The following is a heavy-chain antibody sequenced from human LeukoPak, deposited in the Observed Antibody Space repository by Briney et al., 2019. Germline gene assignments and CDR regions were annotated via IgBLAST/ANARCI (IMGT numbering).Heavy chain of an antibody. J-gene: IGHJ3*02. Sequence: PSETLSLTCTVSGGSISSSGYYWGWIRQPPGKGLEWIGSVYYTESTYSNPSLKSRVTISVDTSKTQFSLNLNSVTAADTAMYYCVRGVEVVRGVMVAFDIWGQGTMVTVSS. D-gene: IGHD3-10*01. V-gene: IGHV4-39*07. CDR1: GGSISSSGYY. CDR3: VRGVEVVRGVMVAFDI. CDR2: VYYTEST.